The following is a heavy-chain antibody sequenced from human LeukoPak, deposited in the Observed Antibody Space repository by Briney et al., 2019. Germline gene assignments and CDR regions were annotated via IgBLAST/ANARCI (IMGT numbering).Heavy chain of an antibody. J-gene: IGHJ4*02. Sequence: SETLSLTCTVSGGSITSTTHYWGWIRQPPEKGLEWIGSIYYSGSTYYNPSLKSRVTISVDTSKNQFTLTVSSVTAADTAVYYCARVVRGNYYGSGTPFLDYWGQGSLVTVSS. CDR2: IYYSGST. CDR3: ARVVRGNYYGSGTPFLDY. D-gene: IGHD3-10*01. V-gene: IGHV4-39*06. CDR1: GGSITSTTHY.